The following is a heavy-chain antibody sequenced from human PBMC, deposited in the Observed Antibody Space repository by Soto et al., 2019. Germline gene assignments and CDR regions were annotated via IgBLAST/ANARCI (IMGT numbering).Heavy chain of an antibody. CDR1: GGTFSSYT. CDR2: IIPILGIA. Sequence: VKVSCKASGGTFSSYTISWVRQAPGQGLEWMGRIIPILGIANYAQKFQGRVTITADKSTSTAYMELSSLRSEDTAVYYCASNDIVVGPAALSAGYYGMDVRGQGTTVTVSS. CDR3: ASNDIVVGPAALSAGYYGMDV. J-gene: IGHJ6*02. V-gene: IGHV1-69*02. D-gene: IGHD2-2*01.